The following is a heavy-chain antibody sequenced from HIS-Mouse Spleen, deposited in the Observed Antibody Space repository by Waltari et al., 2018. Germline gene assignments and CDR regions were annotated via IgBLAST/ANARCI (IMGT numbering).Heavy chain of an antibody. CDR1: GCSISSTSSS. Sequence: QLQLQESGPGLVKPSATLSLNCTVSGCSISSTSSSWGWIRQPPGKGLEWIGSIYYSGSTYYNPSLKSRVTISVDTSKNQFSLKLSSVTAADTAVYYCAREIPYSSSWYDWYFDLWGRGTLVTVSS. CDR3: AREIPYSSSWYDWYFDL. V-gene: IGHV4-39*07. D-gene: IGHD6-13*01. CDR2: IYYSGST. J-gene: IGHJ2*01.